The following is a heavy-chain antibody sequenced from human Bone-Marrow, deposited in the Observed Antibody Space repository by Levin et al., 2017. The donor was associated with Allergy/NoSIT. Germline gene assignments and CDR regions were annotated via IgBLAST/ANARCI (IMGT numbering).Heavy chain of an antibody. Sequence: GGSLRLSCEASRFSFNIYGMHWVRQAPGKGLEWVSFISYDGSQKYYADSVKGRFTISRDNSQTTLYLQMDSLRTDDSAVYYCAKSGFDSYFYMDVWGKGTTVTVSS. V-gene: IGHV3-30*18. CDR2: ISYDGSQK. CDR3: AKSGFDSYFYMDV. J-gene: IGHJ6*03. D-gene: IGHD5-12*01. CDR1: RFSFNIYG.